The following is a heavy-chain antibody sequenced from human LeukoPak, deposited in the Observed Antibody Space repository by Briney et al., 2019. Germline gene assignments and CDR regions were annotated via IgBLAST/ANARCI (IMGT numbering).Heavy chain of an antibody. CDR2: IIPIFGTA. V-gene: IGHV1-69*13. CDR3: ARDSGPYYYDSSGSGFDL. CDR1: GGTFSSYA. D-gene: IGHD3-22*01. Sequence: AASVKVSCKASGGTFSSYAISWVRQAPGQGLEWMGGIIPIFGTANYAQKFQGRVTITADESTSTAYMELSSLRSEDTAVYYCARDSGPYYYDSSGSGFDLWGRGTLVTVSS. J-gene: IGHJ2*01.